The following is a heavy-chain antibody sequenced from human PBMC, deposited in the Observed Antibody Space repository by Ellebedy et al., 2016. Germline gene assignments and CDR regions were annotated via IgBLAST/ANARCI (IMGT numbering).Heavy chain of an antibody. CDR3: AKGSIASAATCLDH. CDR1: GFTFSSFA. CDR2: ISGSGGST. J-gene: IGHJ4*02. D-gene: IGHD6-13*01. Sequence: GGSLRLSCAASGFTFSSFAMSWVRQAPGKGLKWVSVISGSGGSTYYADSVKGRFTISRDNSKNTLYLQMNSLRAEDTAVYSCAKGSIASAATCLDHWGQGTLVTISS. V-gene: IGHV3-23*01.